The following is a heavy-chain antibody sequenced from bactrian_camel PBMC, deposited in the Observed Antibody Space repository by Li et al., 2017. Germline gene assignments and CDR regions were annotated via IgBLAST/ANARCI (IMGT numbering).Heavy chain of an antibody. D-gene: IGHD1*01. V-gene: IGHV3S1*01. J-gene: IGHJ4*01. Sequence: HVQLVESGGGLVQPGGSLRLSCAASGFAFSSYCMTWVRQAPGKGLEWVSGIWSGGDKTYYPDFVKGRFTISRDNAKNTLYLQLNSLKTEDTAMYYCTKDYVEGLGIDYWGQGTQVTVS. CDR3: TKDYVEGLGIDY. CDR1: GFAFSSYC. CDR2: IWSGGDKT.